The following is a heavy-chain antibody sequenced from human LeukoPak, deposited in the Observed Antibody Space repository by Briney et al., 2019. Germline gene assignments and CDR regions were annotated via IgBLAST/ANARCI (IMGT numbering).Heavy chain of an antibody. CDR2: IIPIFGIA. V-gene: IGHV1-69*04. Sequence: GASVKVSCKASGGTFSSYAISWVRQAPGQGLEWMGRIIPIFGIANYAQKFQGRVTITADKSTSTAYMELSSLRSEDTAVYYCARAAAQDELGYFDYWGQGTLVTVSS. CDR1: GGTFSSYA. D-gene: IGHD7-27*01. CDR3: ARAAAQDELGYFDY. J-gene: IGHJ4*02.